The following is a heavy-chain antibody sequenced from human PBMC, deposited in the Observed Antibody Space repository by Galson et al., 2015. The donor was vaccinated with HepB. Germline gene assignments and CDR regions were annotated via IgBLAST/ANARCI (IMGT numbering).Heavy chain of an antibody. CDR1: GFTFSSYW. J-gene: IGHJ4*02. CDR2: IKPDGSET. CDR3: ARWGYSSGAYYVDY. Sequence: SLRLSCAASGFTFSSYWMTWVRQAPGKELEWLTNIKPDGSETYYVDSVKDRFTISRDNARNSLYLQMDSLRAEDTAVYHCARWGYSSGAYYVDYWGQGTVVTVSS. D-gene: IGHD6-19*01. V-gene: IGHV3-7*05.